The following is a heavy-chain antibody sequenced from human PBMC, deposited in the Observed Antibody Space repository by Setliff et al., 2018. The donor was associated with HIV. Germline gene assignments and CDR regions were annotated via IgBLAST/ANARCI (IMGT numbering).Heavy chain of an antibody. J-gene: IGHJ4*02. CDR2: INHSGST. V-gene: IGHV4-34*01. D-gene: IGHD6-25*01. CDR3: ARRGWDGYKSFED. CDR1: GGSFSDYS. Sequence: SETLSLTCAVYGGSFSDYSWNWIRQPPGKGLEWIGEINHSGSTNCNPSLQSRVTISVDTSKKQVSLNVRSVTAADTAVYYCARRGWDGYKSFEDWGQGTQVTVSS.